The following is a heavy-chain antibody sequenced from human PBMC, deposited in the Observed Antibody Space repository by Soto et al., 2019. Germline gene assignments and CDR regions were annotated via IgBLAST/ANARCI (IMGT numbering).Heavy chain of an antibody. V-gene: IGHV1-2*04. J-gene: IGHJ6*02. CDR3: AREKGAGGMDV. Sequence: ASVKVSCKACGYTFTGYYMHWVRQAPGQGLERMGWINPNSGGTNYAQMFQGWVTMTSGTSISTAYIELGRLRPDDTGVDYCAREKGAGGMDVWGQGTTVTVSS. CDR2: INPNSGGT. CDR1: GYTFTGYY. D-gene: IGHD3-16*01.